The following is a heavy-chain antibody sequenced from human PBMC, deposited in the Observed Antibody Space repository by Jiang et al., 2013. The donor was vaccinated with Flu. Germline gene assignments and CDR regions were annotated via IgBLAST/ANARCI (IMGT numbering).Heavy chain of an antibody. D-gene: IGHD2-21*01. CDR2: ISYDGSNK. CDR1: GFTFSSYA. V-gene: IGHV3-30*04. Sequence: GFTFSSYAMHWVRQAPGKGLEWVAVISYDGSNKYYADSVKGRFTISRDNSKNTLYLQMNSLRAEDTAVYYCARDLSHIWGQGTLVTVSS. CDR3: ARDLSHI. J-gene: IGHJ4*02.